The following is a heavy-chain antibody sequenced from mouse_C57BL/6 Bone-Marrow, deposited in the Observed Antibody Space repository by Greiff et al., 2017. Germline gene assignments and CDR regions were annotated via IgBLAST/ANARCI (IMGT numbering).Heavy chain of an antibody. J-gene: IGHJ2*01. CDR2: INPSSGYT. D-gene: IGHD3-2*02. V-gene: IGHV1-7*01. CDR3: ARPLTAQATYYFDY. CDR1: GYTFTSYW. Sequence: VQRVESGAELAKPGASVKLSCKASGYTFTSYWMHWVQQRPGKGLEWIGYINPSSGYTKYNQKFKDKVTLSAEKSSSKPFLQLSGLKYEDTAIYYCARPLTAQATYYFDYWGQGTTLTVAS.